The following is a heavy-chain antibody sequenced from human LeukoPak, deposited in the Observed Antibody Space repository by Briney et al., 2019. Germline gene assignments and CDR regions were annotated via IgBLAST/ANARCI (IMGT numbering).Heavy chain of an antibody. Sequence: PGGSLRLSCVVSGLKFTGAWMNWVRQAPGKGLEWVGHIKSKGSGGTIDYAAPVKGRFTISRDDSKNTLYLQMNSLKTEDTAVYYCTWDSSGFYLLDSWGQGTLVTVSS. J-gene: IGHJ4*02. CDR2: IKSKGSGGTI. V-gene: IGHV3-15*07. D-gene: IGHD3-22*01. CDR3: TWDSSGFYLLDS. CDR1: GLKFTGAW.